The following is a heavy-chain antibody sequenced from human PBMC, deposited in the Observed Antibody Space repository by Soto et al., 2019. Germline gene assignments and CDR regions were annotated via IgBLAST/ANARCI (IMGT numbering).Heavy chain of an antibody. CDR1: GGSISSSTYY. CDR2: IYYAGNT. Sequence: PSETLSLTCTVSGGSISSSTYYWGWIRQPPGKGLEWIGSIYYAGNTYYNPSLKSRVTISVDTSKNQFSLKLTSVTAADTAVYYCTTAFLFYVTSGSSEPSLTFHHWGPGTLVTVSS. CDR3: TTAFLFYVTSGSSEPSLTFHH. V-gene: IGHV4-39*07. D-gene: IGHD3-10*01. J-gene: IGHJ1*01.